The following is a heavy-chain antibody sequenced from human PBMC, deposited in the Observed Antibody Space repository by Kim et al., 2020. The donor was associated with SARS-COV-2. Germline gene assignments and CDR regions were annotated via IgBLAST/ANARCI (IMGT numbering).Heavy chain of an antibody. CDR1: GFTFSNYW. CDR2: IKQDGSEK. J-gene: IGHJ5*02. V-gene: IGHV3-7*05. D-gene: IGHD4-17*01. Sequence: GGSLRLSCAASGFTFSNYWMSWVRQAPGKGLEWVANIKQDGSEKYYVDSVNGRFTISRDNAENSLYLQMNSLRAEDTAVYYCARHDYGDYGMGFDPWGQGTLVTVSS. CDR3: ARHDYGDYGMGFDP.